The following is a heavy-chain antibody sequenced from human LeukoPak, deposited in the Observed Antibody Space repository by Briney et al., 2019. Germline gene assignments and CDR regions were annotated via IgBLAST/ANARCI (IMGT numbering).Heavy chain of an antibody. CDR3: AKDGYSSGWSYYFDY. CDR2: IGGSGGST. D-gene: IGHD6-19*01. CDR1: GFTFSSYA. V-gene: IGHV3-23*01. J-gene: IGHJ4*02. Sequence: PGGSPRLSCAASGFTFSSYAMSWVRQAPGKGLEWVSAIGGSGGSTYYADSVKGRFTISRDNSKNTLYLQMNSLRAEDTAVYYCAKDGYSSGWSYYFDYWGQGTLVTVSS.